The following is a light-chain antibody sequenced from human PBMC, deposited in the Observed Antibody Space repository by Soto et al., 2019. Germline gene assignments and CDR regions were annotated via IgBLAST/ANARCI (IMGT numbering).Light chain of an antibody. Sequence: QSALTQPRSVSGSPGQSVTISCTGTSSDVGGYNYVSWYQQHPGKAPKLMIYDVSKRPSGVPDRFSGSKSGNTASLTISGLQAEDEADYYCCSYAGSYTPLYVFGTGTKVT. CDR2: DVS. J-gene: IGLJ1*01. CDR3: CSYAGSYTPLYV. V-gene: IGLV2-11*01. CDR1: SSDVGGYNY.